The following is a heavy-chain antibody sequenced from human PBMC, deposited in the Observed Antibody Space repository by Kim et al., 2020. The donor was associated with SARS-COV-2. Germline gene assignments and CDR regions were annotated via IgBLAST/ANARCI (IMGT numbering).Heavy chain of an antibody. D-gene: IGHD2-2*01. V-gene: IGHV3-49*04. CDR3: SRAAGPQGRSRRYFDS. Sequence: GGSLRLSCTTSGFTFSLYAMAWVRQAPGKGLEWVGFIRSRDYRGTTEYAASVQGRCSISRDDSRGIAYLELSSLKAEDTAVYFCSRAAGPQGRSRRYFDSWGQGTLVTVSS. CDR1: GFTFSLYA. CDR2: IRSRDYRGTT. J-gene: IGHJ4*02.